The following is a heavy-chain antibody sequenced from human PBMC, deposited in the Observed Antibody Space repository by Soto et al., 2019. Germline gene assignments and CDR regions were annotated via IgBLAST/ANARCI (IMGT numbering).Heavy chain of an antibody. CDR3: ARHPVDTAMVDASIDY. V-gene: IGHV4-39*01. J-gene: IGHJ4*02. CDR1: GGSISSSSYY. Sequence: QLQLQESGPGLVKPSETLSLTCTVSGGSISSSSYYWGWIRQPPGKGLEWIGSIYYSGSTYYNPSLKSRVTISVDTSKNQFSLKLSSVTAADMAVYYCARHPVDTAMVDASIDYWGQGTLVTVSS. D-gene: IGHD5-18*01. CDR2: IYYSGST.